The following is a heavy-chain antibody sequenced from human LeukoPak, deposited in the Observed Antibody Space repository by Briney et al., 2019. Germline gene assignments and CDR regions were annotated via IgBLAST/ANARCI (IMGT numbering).Heavy chain of an antibody. CDR1: GFTVSSNY. V-gene: IGHV3-53*01. CDR2: IYSGGST. J-gene: IGHJ4*02. D-gene: IGHD6-13*01. Sequence: GGSLRLSCAASGFTVSSNYMSWVRQAPGKGLEWVSVIYSGGSTYYADSVKGRFTISRDNSKNTLYLQMNSLRAEDTAVYYCVRDNPRQQGFAYWGQGTLVTVSS. CDR3: VRDNPRQQGFAY.